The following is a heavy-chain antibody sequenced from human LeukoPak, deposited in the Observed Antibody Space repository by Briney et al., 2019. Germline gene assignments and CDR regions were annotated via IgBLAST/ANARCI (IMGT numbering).Heavy chain of an antibody. Sequence: SETLSLTCAVHGGPFSGYYWSWIRQPPGKGLEWIGYIYYSGSTNYNPSLKSRVTISVDTSKNQFSLKLSSVTAADTAVYYCATSTVVTFSRAFDIWGQGTMVTVSS. D-gene: IGHD4-23*01. J-gene: IGHJ3*02. V-gene: IGHV4-59*01. CDR2: IYYSGST. CDR3: ATSTVVTFSRAFDI. CDR1: GGPFSGYY.